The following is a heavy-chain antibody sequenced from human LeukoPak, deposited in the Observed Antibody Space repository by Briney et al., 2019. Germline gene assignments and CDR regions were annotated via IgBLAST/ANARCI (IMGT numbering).Heavy chain of an antibody. Sequence: GGSLRLSCAVSGFTFSNAWMSWVRQAPGKGLEWVGRIKSKTDGGTTDYAAPVKGRFTISRDDSKNTLYLQMSSLKTEDTAVYYCTTGFCSSTSCSYWGQGTLVTVSS. D-gene: IGHD2-2*01. CDR1: GFTFSNAW. V-gene: IGHV3-15*01. J-gene: IGHJ4*02. CDR2: IKSKTDGGTT. CDR3: TTGFCSSTSCSY.